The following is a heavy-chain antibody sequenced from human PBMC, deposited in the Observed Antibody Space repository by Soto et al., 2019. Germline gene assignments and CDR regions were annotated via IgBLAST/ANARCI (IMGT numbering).Heavy chain of an antibody. V-gene: IGHV1-69*12. CDR1: GGTFSSYA. CDR3: ARGRIAVAGDYYFDY. CDR2: IIPIFGTA. J-gene: IGHJ4*02. Sequence: QVQLVQSGAEVKKPGSSVKVSCKASGGTFSSYAISWVRQAPGQGLEWMGGIIPIFGTANYAQKFQGRVTIXXDXSXXTAYMELSSLRSEDTAVYYCARGRIAVAGDYYFDYWGQGTLVTVSS. D-gene: IGHD6-19*01.